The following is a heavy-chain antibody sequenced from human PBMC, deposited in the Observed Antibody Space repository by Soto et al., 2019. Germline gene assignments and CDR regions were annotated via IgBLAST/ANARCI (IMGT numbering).Heavy chain of an antibody. D-gene: IGHD2-2*01. J-gene: IGHJ2*01. V-gene: IGHV3-23*01. CDR2: LSDSGGST. Sequence: EVRLLESGGALVQPGGSLRLSCGASGFTFSNYAMSWVRQAPGRGLEWVSALSDSGGSTYYADSVKGRFTISRDNSKNTLYLQMNSLRAEDTAVYYCAKGLRPYCNSASCNREYFDLWGRGTLVTVSS. CDR1: GFTFSNYA. CDR3: AKGLRPYCNSASCNREYFDL.